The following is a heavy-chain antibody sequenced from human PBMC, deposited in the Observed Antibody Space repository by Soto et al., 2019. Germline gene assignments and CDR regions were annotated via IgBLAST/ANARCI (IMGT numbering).Heavy chain of an antibody. D-gene: IGHD4-17*01. CDR3: APMARTHKDYGESGISSY. V-gene: IGHV3-23*01. CDR2: ISGSGGST. J-gene: IGHJ4*02. Sequence: GGSLRLSCAASGFTFSSYAMSWVRQAPGKGLEWVSAISGSGGSTYYADSVKGRFTISRDNSKNTLYLQMNSLRAEDTAVYYCAPMARTHKDYGESGISSYWGQVTLVTVFS. CDR1: GFTFSSYA.